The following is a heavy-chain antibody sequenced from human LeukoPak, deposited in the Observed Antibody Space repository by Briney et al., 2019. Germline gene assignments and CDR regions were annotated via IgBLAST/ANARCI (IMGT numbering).Heavy chain of an antibody. J-gene: IGHJ5*02. CDR1: SGSISSYY. CDR3: ARDRLPHYDFWSAYRNRANWFDP. D-gene: IGHD3-3*01. CDR2: IYTSGST. Sequence: PSETLSLTCTVSSGSISSYYWSWIRQPDGKGLEWIGRIYTSGSTNYNPSLKSRVTMSVDTSKNQFSLKLSSVTAADTAVYYCARDRLPHYDFWSAYRNRANWFDPWGQGTLVTVSS. V-gene: IGHV4-4*07.